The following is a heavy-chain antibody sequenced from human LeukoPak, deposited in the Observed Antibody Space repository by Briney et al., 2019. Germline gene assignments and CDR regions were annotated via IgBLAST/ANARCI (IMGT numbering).Heavy chain of an antibody. CDR1: GYIFTDYY. CDR2: INPKSGGT. J-gene: IGHJ4*02. Sequence: ASVKVSCKASGYIFTDYYMHWVRQAPGQGLEWMGWINPKSGGTNYAQKFQGRVTMIRDTSISTAYMELSRLRSDDTAVYYCARLPSYGSGRGDRVDYWGQGTLVTVSS. CDR3: ARLPSYGSGRGDRVDY. V-gene: IGHV1-2*02. D-gene: IGHD3-10*01.